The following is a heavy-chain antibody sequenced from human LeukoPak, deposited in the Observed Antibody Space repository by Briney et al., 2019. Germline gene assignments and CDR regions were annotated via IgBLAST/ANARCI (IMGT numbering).Heavy chain of an antibody. D-gene: IGHD6-13*01. CDR1: GDSISNSNYY. J-gene: IGHJ4*02. CDR3: VRLRLDLQLVTGY. V-gene: IGHV4-39*01. Sequence: SETLSLTCTVSGDSISNSNYYWGWIRQPPGKGLEWIGSLYYSGTTYYSPSLESRVTISLDKSNNQFSLKLNSVTAADTSVYYCVRLRLDLQLVTGYWGQGTLVTVSS. CDR2: LYYSGTT.